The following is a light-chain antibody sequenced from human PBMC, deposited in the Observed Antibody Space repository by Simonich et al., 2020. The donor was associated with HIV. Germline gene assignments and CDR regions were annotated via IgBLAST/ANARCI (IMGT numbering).Light chain of an antibody. Sequence: DTVMTQSPDSLAVSLGERATINCKSSQSVLYSSNNKNYLAWYQQKPGQPPKLLIYWASTRESGVPDRFSGSGSGTDFTLTISSLQAEDVAVYYCQQYYGTPLSFGGGTKVEVK. V-gene: IGKV4-1*01. CDR3: QQYYGTPLS. CDR1: QSVLYSSNNKNY. CDR2: WAS. J-gene: IGKJ4*01.